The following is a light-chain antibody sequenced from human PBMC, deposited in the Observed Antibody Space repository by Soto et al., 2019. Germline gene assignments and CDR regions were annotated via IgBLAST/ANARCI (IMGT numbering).Light chain of an antibody. CDR2: AAS. CDR1: QSIGSW. J-gene: IGKJ1*01. CDR3: QQYNPYSRT. Sequence: DIQMTQSPSTLSASVGDRVTITCRASQSIGSWLVWYQQKPGKAPNLLIYAASSLQSGVPSRFSGSGSGTDFTLTISSLQRDDFAIYYCQQYNPYSRTFGQGTKVEIK. V-gene: IGKV1-5*01.